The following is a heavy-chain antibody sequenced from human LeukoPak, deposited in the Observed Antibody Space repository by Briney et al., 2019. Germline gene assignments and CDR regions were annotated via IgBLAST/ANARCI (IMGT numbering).Heavy chain of an antibody. CDR1: GGSISSYY. V-gene: IGHV4-59*01. D-gene: IGHD2/OR15-2a*01. J-gene: IGHJ5*02. Sequence: SETLSLTCTVSGGSISSYYWSWIRQPPGKGLEWIGYIYYSGSTNYNPSLKSRVTISVDTSKNQFSLKLSSVTAADAAVYYCARDMTLYDSMEGWFDPWGQGTLVTVSS. CDR2: IYYSGST. CDR3: ARDMTLYDSMEGWFDP.